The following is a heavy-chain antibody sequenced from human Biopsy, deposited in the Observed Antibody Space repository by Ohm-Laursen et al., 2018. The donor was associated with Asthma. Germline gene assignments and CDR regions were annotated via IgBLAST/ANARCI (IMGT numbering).Heavy chain of an antibody. CDR2: IYWDDYN. D-gene: IGHD3-9*01. Sequence: TQTLTLTSSFSGFSLRTPGVGVGWIRQSPGKALEWLALIYWDDYNLFRPSLKRRLTITKDPSKNQVVLTMTKMDPVDSGTYYCALSQDSGFDDHSPIWFDPWGQGTLVTVSS. CDR3: ALSQDSGFDDHSPIWFDP. V-gene: IGHV2-5*02. CDR1: GFSLRTPGVG. J-gene: IGHJ5*02.